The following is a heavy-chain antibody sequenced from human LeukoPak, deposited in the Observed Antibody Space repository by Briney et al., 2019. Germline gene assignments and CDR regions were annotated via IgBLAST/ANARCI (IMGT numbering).Heavy chain of an antibody. CDR2: IYYSGSP. J-gene: IGHJ4*02. CDR1: GGSISNNNYY. V-gene: IGHV4-39*01. Sequence: PSETLSLTCTVSGGSISNNNYYWAWIRQPPGKGLECIGSIYYSGSPYYNPPLKSRVTTSVDTSKNQFSLRLSSVTAADTAVYYCATWRTAKTGFDYWGQGTLVTVSS. D-gene: IGHD1-1*01. CDR3: ATWRTAKTGFDY.